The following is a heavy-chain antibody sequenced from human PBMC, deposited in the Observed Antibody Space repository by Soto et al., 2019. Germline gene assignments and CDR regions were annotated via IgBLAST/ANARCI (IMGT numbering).Heavy chain of an antibody. V-gene: IGHV1-2*02. D-gene: IGHD3-22*01. Sequence: QVQLVQSGAEVKKPGASVKVSCKASGYTFTAYYMHWLRQAPGQGLEWMGWINPNSGGTKYAQKFQGRVTMTNDTTNSTAYMELSRLGSDDTAVYYCARGDFDSSANYYAGWFDPWGQGTLVTVSS. CDR1: GYTFTAYY. J-gene: IGHJ5*02. CDR3: ARGDFDSSANYYAGWFDP. CDR2: INPNSGGT.